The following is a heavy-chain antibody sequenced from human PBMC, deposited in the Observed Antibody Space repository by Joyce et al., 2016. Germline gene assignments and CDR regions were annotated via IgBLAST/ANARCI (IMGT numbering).Heavy chain of an antibody. Sequence: EVQLVQSGAEVTKPGESLKISCKTIGYKFANYWIGWARQMPGKGLEWMGVIYPGDSDTKYSPSFQGQVTISADKSINTTYLQWSSLKGTDTAVYYCASLGALRYFDSWYCGLDVWGQGTAVTVSS. V-gene: IGHV5-51*01. D-gene: IGHD3-9*01. CDR2: IYPGDSDT. CDR3: ASLGALRYFDSWYCGLDV. J-gene: IGHJ6*02. CDR1: GYKFANYW.